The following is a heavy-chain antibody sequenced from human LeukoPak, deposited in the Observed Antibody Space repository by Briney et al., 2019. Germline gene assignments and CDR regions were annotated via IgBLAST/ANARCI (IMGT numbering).Heavy chain of an antibody. Sequence: GGSLRLSCAASGFTFSSYAMHWVRQAPGKGLEWVAVISYDGSNKYYADSVKGRFTISRDNSKNTLYLQMNSLRAEDTAVYYCARVGGDIVVVVAAGAFDIWGQGTMVTVSS. CDR3: ARVGGDIVVVVAAGAFDI. J-gene: IGHJ3*02. CDR1: GFTFSSYA. D-gene: IGHD2-15*01. V-gene: IGHV3-30-3*01. CDR2: ISYDGSNK.